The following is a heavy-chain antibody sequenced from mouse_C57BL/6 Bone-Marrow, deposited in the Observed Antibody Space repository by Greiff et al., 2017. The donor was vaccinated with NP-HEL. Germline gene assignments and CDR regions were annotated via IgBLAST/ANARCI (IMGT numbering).Heavy chain of an antibody. CDR3: ARHGSSYGNWYFDV. J-gene: IGHJ1*03. V-gene: IGHV1-69*01. CDR1: GYTFTSYW. CDR2: IDPSDSYT. Sequence: QVQLQQPGAELVMPGASVKLSCKASGYTFTSYWMHWVKQRPGQGLEWIGEIDPSDSYTNYNQKFKGKSTLTVDKSSSTAYMQRSSLTSEDSAVYYCARHGSSYGNWYFDVWGTGTTVTVSS. D-gene: IGHD1-1*01.